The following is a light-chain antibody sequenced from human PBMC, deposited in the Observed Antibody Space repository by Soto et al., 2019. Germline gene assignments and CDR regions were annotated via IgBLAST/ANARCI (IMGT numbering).Light chain of an antibody. J-gene: IGKJ5*01. CDR1: QSVSSSY. CDR3: QQYGSSST. CDR2: GAS. V-gene: IGKV3-20*01. Sequence: EIVLTQSPGTLSLSPGERATLSYRASQSVSSSYLAWYQQKPGQAPRLLIYGASSRATGIPDRFSGSGSGTDFTLTISRLEPEDFAVYYCQQYGSSSTFGQGTRL.